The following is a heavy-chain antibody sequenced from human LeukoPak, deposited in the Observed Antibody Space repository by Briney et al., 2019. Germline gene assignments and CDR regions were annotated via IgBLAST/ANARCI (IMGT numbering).Heavy chain of an antibody. CDR1: GYTFTSYY. CDR3: AKDSEWVCYDD. Sequence: ASVKVSCKSSGYTFTSYYMHWVRQAPGQGLEWMGIINPSGGSTSYAQNFQGRVTMTRDMSTSTDYMELSSLRAEDRAVYYCAKDSEWVCYDDWGQGTLVTVSS. CDR2: INPSGGST. D-gene: IGHD3-16*01. J-gene: IGHJ1*01. V-gene: IGHV1-46*01.